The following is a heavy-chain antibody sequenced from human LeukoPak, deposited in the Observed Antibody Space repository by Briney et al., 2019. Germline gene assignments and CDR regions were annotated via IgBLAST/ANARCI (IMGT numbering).Heavy chain of an antibody. CDR1: GFTFSSYE. CDR3: ARVTDVVGDFDP. D-gene: IGHD3-22*01. CDR2: ISSSGSTI. V-gene: IGHV3-48*03. Sequence: GGSLRLSCAASGFTFSSYEMNWVRQAPGKGLEWVSYISSSGSTIYYADSVKGRFTISRDNAKNSLYLQMNSLRAEDTAVYYCARVTDVVGDFDPWGQGTLVTVSS. J-gene: IGHJ5*02.